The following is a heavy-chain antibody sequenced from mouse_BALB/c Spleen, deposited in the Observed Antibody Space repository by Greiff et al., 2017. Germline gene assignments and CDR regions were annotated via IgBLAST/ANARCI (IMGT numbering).Heavy chain of an antibody. D-gene: IGHD1-1*01. CDR3: ARGAYYYGSPYFDV. J-gene: IGHJ1*01. V-gene: IGHV1-7*01. CDR2: INPSTGYT. Sequence: QVQLQQSGAELAKPGASVKMSCKASGYTFTSYWMHWEKQRPGQGLEWIGYINPSTGYTEYNQKFKDKATLTADKSSSTAYMQLSSLTSEDSAVYYCARGAYYYGSPYFDVWGAGTTVTVSS. CDR1: GYTFTSYW.